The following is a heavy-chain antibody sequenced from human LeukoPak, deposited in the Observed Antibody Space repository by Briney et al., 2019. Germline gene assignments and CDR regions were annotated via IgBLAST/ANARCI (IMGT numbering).Heavy chain of an antibody. CDR1: GASVSSFY. CDR3: ARVPVYYGMDV. J-gene: IGHJ6*02. V-gene: IGHV4-59*02. CDR2: VYYTGST. Sequence: PSETLSLTCTVSGASVSSFYWSWIRQPPGKRLEFIGYVYYTGSTNYTPSLESRVTISLDTSKNEFSLKMSSVTAADTAVYYCARVPVYYGMDVWGQGTTVTVSS.